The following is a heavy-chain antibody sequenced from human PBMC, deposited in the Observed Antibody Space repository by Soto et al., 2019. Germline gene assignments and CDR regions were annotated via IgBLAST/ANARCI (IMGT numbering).Heavy chain of an antibody. J-gene: IGHJ4*02. D-gene: IGHD2-15*01. Sequence: QLQLQESGSGLVKPSQTLFLTCAVSGGSISSGGYSGSWIRQPPGKGLEWIGYIYHSGSTYYNPSLKSRVTISVDRSKNQFSLKLSSVTAADTAVYYCARGQVVAAQHWGQGTLVTVSS. CDR1: GGSISSGGYS. CDR2: IYHSGST. CDR3: ARGQVVAAQH. V-gene: IGHV4-30-2*01.